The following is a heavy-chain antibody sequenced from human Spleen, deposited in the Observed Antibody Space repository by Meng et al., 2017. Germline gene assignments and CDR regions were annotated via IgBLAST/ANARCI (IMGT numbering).Heavy chain of an antibody. D-gene: IGHD3-10*01. J-gene: IGHJ4*02. V-gene: IGHV2-70*01. CDR3: ARIRNRISDY. CDR2: IDWDDDK. CDR1: GGSISSGAYY. Sequence: TLSLTCTVSGGSISSGAYYWNWIRQHPGKALEWLALIDWDDDKYYSTSLKTRLTISKDTSKNQVVLTMTNMDPVDTATYYCARIRNRISDYWGQGTLVTVSS.